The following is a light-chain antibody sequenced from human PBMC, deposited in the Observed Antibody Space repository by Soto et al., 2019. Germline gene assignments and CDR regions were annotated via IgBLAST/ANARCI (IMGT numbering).Light chain of an antibody. CDR1: SGHRSDA. V-gene: IGLV4-69*01. Sequence: QLVLTQSPSASASLGASVKLTCTLSSGHRSDAIAWHQQQPEKGPRHLMKINSDGSHSKGDWIPVRCSGSSSGAERYITVSSLQSGAEADFYCQTWGTGIQVFGGGTKLTVL. CDR3: QTWGTGIQV. CDR2: INSDGSH. J-gene: IGLJ3*02.